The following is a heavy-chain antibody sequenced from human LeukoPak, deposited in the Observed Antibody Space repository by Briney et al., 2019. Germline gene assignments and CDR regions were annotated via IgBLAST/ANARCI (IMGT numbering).Heavy chain of an antibody. CDR3: ARGSRNSSLLDY. CDR2: INHSGST. J-gene: IGHJ4*02. Sequence: SETLSLTCAVYGGSFSGFFWTWIRQPPGKGLEWIGEINHSGSTNYNPSLKSRVSISVDTSKNQFSLKLSSVTAADTAVYYCARGSRNSSLLDYWGQGTLVTVSS. D-gene: IGHD4-11*01. CDR1: GGSFSGFF. V-gene: IGHV4-34*01.